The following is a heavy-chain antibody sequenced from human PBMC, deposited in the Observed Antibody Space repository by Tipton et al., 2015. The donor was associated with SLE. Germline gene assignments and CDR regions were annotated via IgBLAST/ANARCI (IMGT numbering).Heavy chain of an antibody. D-gene: IGHD3-22*01. CDR1: GGSISSFY. Sequence: TLSLTCTVSGGSISSFYWSWIRQPPGKGLEWIGYMYYSGSTNYNPSLKSRVSASVDTAKNQLSLKLASVTAADTAVYYCARDSSGYYWFDPWGQGTLVTVSS. CDR3: ARDSSGYYWFDP. J-gene: IGHJ5*02. V-gene: IGHV4-59*01. CDR2: MYYSGST.